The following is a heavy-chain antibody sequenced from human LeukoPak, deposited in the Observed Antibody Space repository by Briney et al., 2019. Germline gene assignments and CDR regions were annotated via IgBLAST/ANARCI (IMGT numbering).Heavy chain of an antibody. J-gene: IGHJ5*02. CDR2: IYYSAST. Sequence: SQTLSLTGTFSGGSISSGNYYGRWIRQPPGKGLEWIGYIYYSASTYYNPSLKGTVTISVDTSKNQFSLKLISVTAADTAVYYCARGPIVGATQGWFDRWGQGTLVTVSS. CDR3: ARGPIVGATQGWFDR. CDR1: GGSISSGNYY. V-gene: IGHV4-30-4*08. D-gene: IGHD1-26*01.